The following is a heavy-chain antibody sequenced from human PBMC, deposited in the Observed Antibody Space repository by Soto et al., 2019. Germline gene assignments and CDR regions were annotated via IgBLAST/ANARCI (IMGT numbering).Heavy chain of an antibody. V-gene: IGHV1-3*01. J-gene: IGHJ6*02. Sequence: ASVKVSCKASGYTFTRYAMHWVRQAPGQRLEWMGWINAGNGNTKYSQKFQGRVTITRDTSASTAYMELSSLRSEDTAVYYCARGWAGGDYVDLYYYYGMDVWGQGTTVTVSS. CDR3: ARGWAGGDYVDLYYYYGMDV. D-gene: IGHD4-17*01. CDR1: GYTFTRYA. CDR2: INAGNGNT.